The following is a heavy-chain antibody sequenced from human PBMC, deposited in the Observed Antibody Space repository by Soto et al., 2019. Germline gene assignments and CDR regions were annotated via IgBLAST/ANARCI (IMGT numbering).Heavy chain of an antibody. CDR2: IKSKTDGGTT. Sequence: PGGSLRLSCAASGFTFSSYEMSWVRQAPGKGLEWVGRIKSKTDGGTTDYAAPVKGRFTISRDDSKNTLYLQMNSLKTEDTAVYYCTTDMTTTVTTAFDYWGQGTLVTVSS. CDR3: TTDMTTTVTTAFDY. J-gene: IGHJ4*02. V-gene: IGHV3-15*01. D-gene: IGHD4-17*01. CDR1: GFTFSSYE.